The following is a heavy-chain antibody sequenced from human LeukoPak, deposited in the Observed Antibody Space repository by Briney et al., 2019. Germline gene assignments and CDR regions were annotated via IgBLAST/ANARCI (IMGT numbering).Heavy chain of an antibody. CDR1: GGSFSGYY. J-gene: IGHJ4*02. V-gene: IGHV4-59*01. CDR3: ARDRALSSY. Sequence: SETLSLTCAVYGGSFSGYYWGWILQPPGKGLEWIGYIYYSGSTNYNPSLKSRVTISVDTSKNQFSLKLSSVTAADTAVYYCARDRALSSYWGQGTLVTVSS. CDR2: IYYSGST. D-gene: IGHD3-16*02.